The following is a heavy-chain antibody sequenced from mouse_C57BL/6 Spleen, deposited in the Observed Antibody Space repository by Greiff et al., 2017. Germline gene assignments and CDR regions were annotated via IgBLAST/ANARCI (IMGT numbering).Heavy chain of an antibody. D-gene: IGHD4-1*01. Sequence: QVQLKQSGAELVRPGASVKLSCKASGYTFTDYYINWVKQRPGQGLEWIARIYPGSGNTYYNEKFKGKATLTAEKSSSTAYMQLSSLTSEDSAVYFCARDWDEGYFDYWGQGTTLTVSS. CDR1: GYTFTDYY. J-gene: IGHJ2*01. V-gene: IGHV1-76*01. CDR2: IYPGSGNT. CDR3: ARDWDEGYFDY.